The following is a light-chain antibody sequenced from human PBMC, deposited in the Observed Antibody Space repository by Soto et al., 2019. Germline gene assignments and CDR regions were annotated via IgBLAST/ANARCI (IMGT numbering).Light chain of an antibody. CDR2: DAS. Sequence: EIVLTQSPATLSSSPGERATLSCRASQSVSSYLAWYQQKPGQAPRLLIYDASNRATGIPARFSGSGSGTDFTLTISSLEPEDFAAYYCQQRSNWSWTFGQGTKV. CDR3: QQRSNWSWT. CDR1: QSVSSY. V-gene: IGKV3-11*01. J-gene: IGKJ1*01.